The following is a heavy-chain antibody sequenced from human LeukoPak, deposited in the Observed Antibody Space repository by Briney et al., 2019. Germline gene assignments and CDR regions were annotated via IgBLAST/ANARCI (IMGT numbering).Heavy chain of an antibody. J-gene: IGHJ4*02. Sequence: PSETLSLTCAVYGGSFSGYYWSWIRQHPGKGLEWIGYIYYSGSTYYNPSLKSRVSISIDTSKNQFSLKLNSVTAADTAVYYCARADSVLPSSVDYWGQGTLVTVSS. CDR2: IYYSGST. V-gene: IGHV4-31*11. D-gene: IGHD4/OR15-4a*01. CDR3: ARADSVLPSSVDY. CDR1: GGSFSGYY.